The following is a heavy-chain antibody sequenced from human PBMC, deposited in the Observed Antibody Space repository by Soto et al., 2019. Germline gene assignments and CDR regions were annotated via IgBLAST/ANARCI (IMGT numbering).Heavy chain of an antibody. CDR1: GYSFTSYW. D-gene: IGHD2-21*02. V-gene: IGHV5-10-1*01. CDR2: IDPSDSYT. J-gene: IGHJ4*02. CDR3: ARHTESPPAYCGGDCYYFDY. Sequence: PVASQTISCKVSGYSFTSYWISWVRQMPGKGLEWMGRIDPSDSYTNYSPSFQGHVTISADKSISTAYLQWSSLKASDTAMYYSARHTESPPAYCGGDCYYFDYWGQGTLVTVSS.